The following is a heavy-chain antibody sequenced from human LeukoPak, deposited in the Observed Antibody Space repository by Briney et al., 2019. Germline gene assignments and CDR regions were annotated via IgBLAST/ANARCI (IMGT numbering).Heavy chain of an antibody. Sequence: SETLSLTCTVSGGSIRISSYYWGWIRQPPGKGLEWIGCIYYSGSTYYNPSLKSRVTISVDTYKNQFSLKLSSVTAADTAVYYCARLRFLERLPMIYFDYWGQGTLVTVSS. V-gene: IGHV4-39*01. CDR2: IYYSGST. CDR3: ARLRFLERLPMIYFDY. CDR1: GGSIRISSYY. D-gene: IGHD3-3*01. J-gene: IGHJ4*02.